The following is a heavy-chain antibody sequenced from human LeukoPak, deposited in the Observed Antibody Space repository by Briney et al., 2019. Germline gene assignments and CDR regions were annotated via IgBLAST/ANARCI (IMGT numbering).Heavy chain of an antibody. D-gene: IGHD6-6*01. CDR2: IYSGGST. J-gene: IGHJ4*02. CDR3: ARDLWSIARDY. V-gene: IGHV3-53*01. Sequence: GGSLRLSCAASGFTVSSNYMSWVRQAPGKGLEWVSVIYSGGSTYYADSVKGRFTISRDNSKNTLYLQMNSLRAEDAAVYYCARDLWSIARDYWGQGTLVTVSS. CDR1: GFTVSSNY.